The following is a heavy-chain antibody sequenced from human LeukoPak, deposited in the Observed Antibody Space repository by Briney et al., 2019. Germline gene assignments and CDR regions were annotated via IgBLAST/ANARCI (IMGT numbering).Heavy chain of an antibody. V-gene: IGHV1-46*01. Sequence: ASVKVSCKVSGYTLTSYYMHWVRQAPGQGLEWMGIINPSGGSTSSAQKFQGRVTMTRDTSTSTVYMGLSSLRSEDTAVYYCAREWVSGYYYGMDVWGQGATVTVSS. J-gene: IGHJ6*02. CDR1: GYTLTSYY. D-gene: IGHD1-26*01. CDR2: INPSGGST. CDR3: AREWVSGYYYGMDV.